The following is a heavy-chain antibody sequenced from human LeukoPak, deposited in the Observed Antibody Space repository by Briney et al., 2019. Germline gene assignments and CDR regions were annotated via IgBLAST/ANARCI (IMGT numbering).Heavy chain of an antibody. CDR2: ISGSGGST. V-gene: IGHV3-23*01. Sequence: PGGSLRLSCAASGFTFSSYAMSWVRQAPGKGLEWVSAISGSGGSTYYADSVKGRFTISRDNSKNTLYLQMNSLRAEDTAVYYCARDGPDIVVVPAANYYYYGMDVWGQGTTVTVSS. D-gene: IGHD2-2*01. J-gene: IGHJ6*02. CDR1: GFTFSSYA. CDR3: ARDGPDIVVVPAANYYYYGMDV.